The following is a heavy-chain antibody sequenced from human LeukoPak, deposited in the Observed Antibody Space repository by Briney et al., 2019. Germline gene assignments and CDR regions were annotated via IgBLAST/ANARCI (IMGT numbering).Heavy chain of an antibody. Sequence: ASVKVSCKASGYTFTGYYMHWVRQAPGQGLEWMGWINPNSGGTNYAQKFQGRVTMTRDTSISTAYMELSRLRSDDTAVYYCARRGMDGSGSYYTFDYWGQRTLVTVSS. D-gene: IGHD3-10*01. V-gene: IGHV1-2*02. CDR1: GYTFTGYY. J-gene: IGHJ4*02. CDR2: INPNSGGT. CDR3: ARRGMDGSGSYYTFDY.